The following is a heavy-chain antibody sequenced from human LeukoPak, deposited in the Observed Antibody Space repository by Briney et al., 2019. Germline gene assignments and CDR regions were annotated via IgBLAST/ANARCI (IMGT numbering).Heavy chain of an antibody. J-gene: IGHJ6*03. Sequence: PGGSLRLSCAASGFTFSDSYMTWVRQAPGKGVEWVAYISGSGHDINYSESAKGRFTILRDNAKNSLYLQMNSLRAEDTAVYYCARDQDVDIVATTDIDYYYYMDVWGKGTTVTVS. D-gene: IGHD5-12*01. V-gene: IGHV3-11*04. CDR2: ISGSGHDI. CDR3: ARDQDVDIVATTDIDYYYYMDV. CDR1: GFTFSDSY.